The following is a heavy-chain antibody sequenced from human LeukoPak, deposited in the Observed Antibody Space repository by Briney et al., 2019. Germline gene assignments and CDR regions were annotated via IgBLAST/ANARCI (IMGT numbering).Heavy chain of an antibody. V-gene: IGHV3-74*01. CDR2: IRSDGST. D-gene: IGHD3-10*01. CDR1: GFTFSSYW. J-gene: IGHJ3*02. CDR3: ARAGDYGSGSCAFYM. Sequence: GGSLRLSCAASGFTFSSYWMHWVRQAPGKGLVWVSRIRSDGSTTYADSAKGRFTISRDNAKNTLYLQMNSLRAEDTAVYYCARAGDYGSGSCAFYMWGQGTMVTVSS.